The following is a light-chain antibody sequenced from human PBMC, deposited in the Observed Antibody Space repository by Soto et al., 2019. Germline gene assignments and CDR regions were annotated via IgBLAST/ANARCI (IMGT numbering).Light chain of an antibody. CDR1: DSNIGKNY. CDR3: GAWDSSLSAV. CDR2: NND. J-gene: IGLJ2*01. Sequence: QSVLTQPPSVSAAPGQKVTISCSGSDSNIGKNYVSWYQQLPGKAPKLLIYNNDERPSGTPDRFSGSRSGTSATLAIIGLQTGDEADYYCGAWDSSLSAVFGGGTKVTVL. V-gene: IGLV1-51*01.